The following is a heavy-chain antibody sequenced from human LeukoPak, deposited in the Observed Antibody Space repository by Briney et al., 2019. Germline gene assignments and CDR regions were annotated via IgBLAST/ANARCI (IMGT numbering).Heavy chain of an antibody. Sequence: GGSLRLSCAVSGFDFDDYAMHGVRQAPGKGLEWVSRISWNSGTIDYADSVKGRFTISRDNAKNSLYLRMTRLRAEDTTLYYCVTPHLLRGSFDYWGQGTLVAVSS. D-gene: IGHD3-16*01. J-gene: IGHJ4*02. CDR1: GFDFDDYA. V-gene: IGHV3-9*01. CDR3: VTPHLLRGSFDY. CDR2: ISWNSGTI.